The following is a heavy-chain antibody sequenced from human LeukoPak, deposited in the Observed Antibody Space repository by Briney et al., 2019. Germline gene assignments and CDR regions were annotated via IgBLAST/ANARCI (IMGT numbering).Heavy chain of an antibody. D-gene: IGHD2-15*01. Sequence: PGGSLRLSCAASGFTFSDFSMNWVRQAPGKGLEWLSYISSSSGTIWYADSVQGRFTSSRDNAKNSLYLQMNSLRAEDTAVYYCARGYCSGGSCYFDYWGQGTLVTVFS. V-gene: IGHV3-48*01. CDR1: GFTFSDFS. CDR2: ISSSSGTI. J-gene: IGHJ4*02. CDR3: ARGYCSGGSCYFDY.